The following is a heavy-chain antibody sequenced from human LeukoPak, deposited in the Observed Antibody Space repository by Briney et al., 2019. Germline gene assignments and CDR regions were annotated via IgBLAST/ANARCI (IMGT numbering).Heavy chain of an antibody. CDR3: ARDLGYCSSTSCSPANWFDP. CDR1: GYTFTGYY. V-gene: IGHV1-2*02. Sequence: ATVKVSCKASGYTFTGYYMHRVRQAPGQGLEWMGWINTNSGGTNYAQKCQGRVTMTRDTSISTAYMELSRLRSDDTAVYYCARDLGYCSSTSCSPANWFDPWGQGTLVTVSS. D-gene: IGHD2-2*03. CDR2: INTNSGGT. J-gene: IGHJ5*02.